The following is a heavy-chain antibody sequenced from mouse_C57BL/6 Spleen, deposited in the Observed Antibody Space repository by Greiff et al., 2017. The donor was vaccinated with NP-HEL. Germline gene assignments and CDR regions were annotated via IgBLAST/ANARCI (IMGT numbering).Heavy chain of an antibody. CDR1: GFNIKDYY. V-gene: IGHV14-2*01. Sequence: DVHLVESGAELVKPGASVKLSCTASGFNIKDYYMHWVKQRTEQGLEWIGRIDPEDGETKYAPKFQGKATITADTSSNTAYLQLSSLTSEDTAVYYCARSYYGSSYWFAYWGQGTLVTVSA. CDR2: IDPEDGET. CDR3: ARSYYGSSYWFAY. D-gene: IGHD1-1*01. J-gene: IGHJ3*01.